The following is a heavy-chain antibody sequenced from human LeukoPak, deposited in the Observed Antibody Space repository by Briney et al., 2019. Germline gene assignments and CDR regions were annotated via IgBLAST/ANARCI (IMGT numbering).Heavy chain of an antibody. J-gene: IGHJ5*02. V-gene: IGHV3-48*03. CDR2: ISSSGSTI. CDR1: GFTFSSYE. D-gene: IGHD6-13*01. CDR3: AREPIAAAGTPNWFDP. Sequence: GGSLRLSCAASGFTFSSYEMNWVRQAPGKGLEWVSYISSSGSTIYYADSVKGRFTISRDNAKNSLYLQMNSLRAEDTAVYYCAREPIAAAGTPNWFDPWGQGTLVTVSS.